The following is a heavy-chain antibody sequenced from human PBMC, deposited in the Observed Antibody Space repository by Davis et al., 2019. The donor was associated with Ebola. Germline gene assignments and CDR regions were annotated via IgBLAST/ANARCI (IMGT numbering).Heavy chain of an antibody. D-gene: IGHD3-22*01. V-gene: IGHV4-39*02. Sequence: SETLSLTCTVSGDSISSGSYYWGWVRQPPGKGLEWIGSIYYNGRTYYRSSLEGRVTISLDTSKNQFSLRLDSVTAADTAIYFCARDRQDSRAYGFWGQGTLVTVSS. CDR3: ARDRQDSRAYGF. J-gene: IGHJ4*02. CDR1: GDSISSGSYY. CDR2: IYYNGRT.